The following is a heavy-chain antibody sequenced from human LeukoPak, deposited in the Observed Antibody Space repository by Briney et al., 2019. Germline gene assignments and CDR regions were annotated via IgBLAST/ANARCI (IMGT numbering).Heavy chain of an antibody. J-gene: IGHJ4*02. Sequence: ASVKVSCKTSGYSFTKFGVTWVRQVPGQGLEWMGWISANDRYTNYAQNLQGRVTLTRDTSTTTAYLELGGLQSDDTAIYYCSRGSSYTSSWHEDYWGQGTLVTVSS. V-gene: IGHV1-18*01. CDR1: GYSFTKFG. CDR2: ISANDRYT. CDR3: SRGSSYTSSWHEDY. D-gene: IGHD6-13*01.